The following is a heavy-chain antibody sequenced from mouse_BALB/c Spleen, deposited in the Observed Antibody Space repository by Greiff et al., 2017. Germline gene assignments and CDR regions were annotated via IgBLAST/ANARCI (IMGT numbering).Heavy chain of an antibody. V-gene: IGHV14-3*02. D-gene: IGHD1-1*01. CDR3: ARGDYYGSSFAY. J-gene: IGHJ3*01. CDR2: IDPANGNT. Sequence: VQLQQSGAELVKPGASVKLSCTASGFNIKDTYMHWVKQRPEQGLEWIGRIDPANGNTKYDPKFQGKATITADTSSNTAYLQLSSLTSEDTAVYYCARGDYYGSSFAYWGKGTLGTVSA. CDR1: GFNIKDTY.